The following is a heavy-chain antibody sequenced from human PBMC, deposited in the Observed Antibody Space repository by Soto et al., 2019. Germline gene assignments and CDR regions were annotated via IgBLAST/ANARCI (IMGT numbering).Heavy chain of an antibody. CDR2: ITDGLTK. Sequence: GGSLRLSCAASGFTFSSYGMHWVRQAPGKGLEWVAHITDGLTKHYADFVQGRFTISRDNAKDSLYLELTHLRDDDTAVYYCARDTSHGVTIGGLDSWGQGTLVTVSS. CDR3: ARDTSHGVTIGGLDS. CDR1: GFTFSSYG. D-gene: IGHD3-16*01. J-gene: IGHJ4*02. V-gene: IGHV3-48*02.